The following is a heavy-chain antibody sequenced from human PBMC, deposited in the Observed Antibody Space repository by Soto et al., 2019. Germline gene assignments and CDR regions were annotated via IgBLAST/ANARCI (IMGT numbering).Heavy chain of an antibody. V-gene: IGHV4-59*04. CDR3: ARHFGSGWYLSPIDY. Sequence: PSETLSLTCTVSGGSISSYYWSWIRQPPGKGLEWIGYIYYSGSTYYNPSLKSRVTMSVDTSKNQFSLKLSSVTAADTAVYYCARHFGSGWYLSPIDYWGQGTLVTVSS. J-gene: IGHJ4*02. CDR1: GGSISSYY. D-gene: IGHD6-19*01. CDR2: IYYSGST.